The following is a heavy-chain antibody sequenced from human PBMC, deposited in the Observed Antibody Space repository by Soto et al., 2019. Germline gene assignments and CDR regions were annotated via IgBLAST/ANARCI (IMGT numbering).Heavy chain of an antibody. CDR2: ISAKGTT. D-gene: IGHD7-27*01. CDR1: GDSMTSYY. V-gene: IGHV4-4*07. J-gene: IGHJ3*02. Sequence: QVQLQESGPGLVEPSETLSLTCTVSGDSMTSYYWTWIRQSAGKGLEWIGRISAKGTTTYIPSLKSRITLSVDTSKNQFSLNLKFVTAADTAVYFCARDQSGAADIWGQGTLVTVS. CDR3: ARDQSGAADI.